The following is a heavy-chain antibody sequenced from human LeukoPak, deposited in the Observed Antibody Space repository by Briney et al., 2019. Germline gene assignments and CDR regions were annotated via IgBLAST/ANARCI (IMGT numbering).Heavy chain of an antibody. Sequence: GGSLRLSCAASGFTFSSYWMSWVRQAPGKGLEWVANIKQDGSEKYYVDSVKGRFTISRDNAKNSLYLQMNSLRAEDTAVYYCARDKRYCSGGSCYHYYYGMDVWGQGTTVTVSS. V-gene: IGHV3-7*01. CDR2: IKQDGSEK. CDR3: ARDKRYCSGGSCYHYYYGMDV. CDR1: GFTFSSYW. D-gene: IGHD2-15*01. J-gene: IGHJ6*02.